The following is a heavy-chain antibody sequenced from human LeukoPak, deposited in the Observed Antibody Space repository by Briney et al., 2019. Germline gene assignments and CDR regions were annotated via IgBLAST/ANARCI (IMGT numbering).Heavy chain of an antibody. Sequence: ASPKVSCKASGYTFTSYYMHWVRQAPRQGLEWMGIINPSGGSTSYAQKLQGRVTMTKDTSTSTVYMELSSLRSEDTDVYYCARDPQAVAGNFDYWGQGTLVTVSS. D-gene: IGHD6-19*01. CDR1: GYTFTSYY. CDR3: ARDPQAVAGNFDY. J-gene: IGHJ4*02. CDR2: INPSGGST. V-gene: IGHV1-46*01.